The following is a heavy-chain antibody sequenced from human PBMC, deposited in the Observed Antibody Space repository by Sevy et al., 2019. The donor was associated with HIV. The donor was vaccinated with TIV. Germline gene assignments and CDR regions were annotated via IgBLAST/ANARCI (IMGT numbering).Heavy chain of an antibody. CDR1: GFTFRSYA. D-gene: IGHD6-6*01. Sequence: GGSLRLSCAASGFTFRSYAMSWVRQAPGKGLEWVSGISGSGGSTYYADSVKGRFTISRENSKNTLYLQMNSLRAGDTAVYYCAKVPYSSSSQFDYWGQGTLVTVSS. CDR3: AKVPYSSSSQFDY. J-gene: IGHJ4*02. CDR2: ISGSGGST. V-gene: IGHV3-23*01.